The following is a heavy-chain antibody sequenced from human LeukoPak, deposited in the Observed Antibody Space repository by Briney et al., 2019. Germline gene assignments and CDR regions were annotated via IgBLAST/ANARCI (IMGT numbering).Heavy chain of an antibody. CDR1: GGSISSSSYY. J-gene: IGHJ4*02. Sequence: SETLSLTCTVSGGSISSSSYYWGWIRQPPGKGLEWIGSIYYSGSTYYNPSLKSRVTISVDTSKNQFSLKLSSVTAADTAVYYCASRNKIYGDPVDYWGQGTLVTVSS. D-gene: IGHD4-17*01. V-gene: IGHV4-39*01. CDR2: IYYSGST. CDR3: ASRNKIYGDPVDY.